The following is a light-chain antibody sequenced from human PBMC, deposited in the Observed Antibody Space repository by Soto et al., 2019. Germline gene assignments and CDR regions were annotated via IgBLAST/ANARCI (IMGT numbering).Light chain of an antibody. CDR1: QSVSSSY. J-gene: IGKJ2*01. CDR3: QQYGSSPPNT. CDR2: GAS. V-gene: IGKV3-20*01. Sequence: EIVLTQSPGTLSLSPGERATLSCRASQSVSSSYLAWYQQRPGQAPRLLIYGASSRATGIPDRFSGSGSGTDFTLNISRLEPEDFAVYYCQQYGSSPPNTFGQGTKLEI.